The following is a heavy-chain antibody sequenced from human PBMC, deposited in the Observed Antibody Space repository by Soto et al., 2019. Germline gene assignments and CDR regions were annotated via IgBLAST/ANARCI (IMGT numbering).Heavy chain of an antibody. D-gene: IGHD3-3*01. CDR3: SKNWDFWRWGMYV. J-gene: IGHJ6*02. V-gene: IGHV3-23*01. Sequence: GGSLRLSCAASGFTFSTYAMTWVRQAPGKGLEWVSIISSSGDGTYYVDSVKGRFTISRDNSRNTLNLQMNSLRAEDTAVYYCSKNWDFWRWGMYVCAQGTSVPVSS. CDR1: GFTFSTYA. CDR2: ISSSGDGT.